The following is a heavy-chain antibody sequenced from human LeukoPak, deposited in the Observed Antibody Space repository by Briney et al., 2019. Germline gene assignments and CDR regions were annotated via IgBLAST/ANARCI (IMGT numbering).Heavy chain of an antibody. D-gene: IGHD3-3*01. J-gene: IGHJ3*01. Sequence: PSETLSLTCAVSGVSISPYYWAWIRQPPGKGLEWIGYIHTSGSNNQYPSLKSRVTISVDKSKNHFSLRLTPVTAADTAVYYCARLSAAVHLGAFDLWGQGTMVTVSS. CDR2: IHTSGSN. V-gene: IGHV4-4*09. CDR3: ARLSAAVHLGAFDL. CDR1: GVSISPYY.